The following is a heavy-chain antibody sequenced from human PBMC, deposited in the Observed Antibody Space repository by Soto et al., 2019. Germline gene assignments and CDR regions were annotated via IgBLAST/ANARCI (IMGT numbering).Heavy chain of an antibody. D-gene: IGHD7-27*01. CDR2: IIPIFGTA. CDR1: GGTFSSYA. J-gene: IGHJ6*02. V-gene: IGHV1-69*01. Sequence: QVQLVQSGAEVKKPGSSVKVSCKASGGTFSSYAISWVRQAPGQGLEWMGGIIPIFGTANYAQKFQGRVTITADESTSTDYMELSSRRSEDTAVYYCARMLLRKGTWGKYGMDVWGQGPTVPVSS. CDR3: ARMLLRKGTWGKYGMDV.